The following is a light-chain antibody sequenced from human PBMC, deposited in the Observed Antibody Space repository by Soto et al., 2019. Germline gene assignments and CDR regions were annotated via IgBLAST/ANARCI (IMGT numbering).Light chain of an antibody. CDR1: QTVSNNY. CDR3: QQYGGSSEIT. Sequence: EIVLTQSPGTLSLSPGDRATLSCRASQTVSNNYLAWCQQKPGQAPRVIMYGASRRATGIPDRFSGSGSGTDFTLTISSLEPEDSAVYYCQQYGGSSEITFGQGTRLEIK. CDR2: GAS. V-gene: IGKV3-20*01. J-gene: IGKJ5*01.